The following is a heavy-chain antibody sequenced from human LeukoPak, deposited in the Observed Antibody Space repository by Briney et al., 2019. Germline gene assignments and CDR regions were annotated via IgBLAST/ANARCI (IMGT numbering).Heavy chain of an antibody. J-gene: IGHJ4*02. CDR2: ISYDGSNK. CDR1: GFTFSSYG. CDR3: AKIVGAHYPKSNYFDY. D-gene: IGHD1-26*01. V-gene: IGHV3-30*18. Sequence: PGGSLRLSCAASGFTFSSYGMHWVRQAPGKGLEWVAVISYDGSNKYYADSVKGRFTISRDNSKNTLYLQMNSLRAEDTAVYYCAKIVGAHYPKSNYFDYWGQGTLVTVSS.